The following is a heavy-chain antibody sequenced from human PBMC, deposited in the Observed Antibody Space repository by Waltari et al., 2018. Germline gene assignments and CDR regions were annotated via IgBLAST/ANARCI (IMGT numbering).Heavy chain of an antibody. D-gene: IGHD3-10*01. CDR3: ARRLFTMLRGQDFGMDV. CDR1: GGSISNSY. CDR2: IYSSGST. Sequence: QVQLQESGPGLVKPSETLSLTCTVSGGSISNSYWSWIRQPPGKALEWIGYIYSSGSTRDKPSRKSRVTMSGDTSKNHVSLNLISVTAADTAGYYCARRLFTMLRGQDFGMDVWGQGTTVTVSS. V-gene: IGHV4-59*01. J-gene: IGHJ6*02.